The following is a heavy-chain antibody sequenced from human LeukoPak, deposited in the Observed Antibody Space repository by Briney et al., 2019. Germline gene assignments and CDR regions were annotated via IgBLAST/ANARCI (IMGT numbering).Heavy chain of an antibody. CDR2: IIPIFGTA. Sequence: GASVKVSCKASGGTFSNYAISWVRQAPGQGLEWMGGIIPIFGTANYAQKFRGRVTITADKSTRTAYMELSSLRSEDTAVYYCARETSQKGAHYMDVWGKGTTITISS. CDR3: ARETSQKGAHYMDV. CDR1: GGTFSNYA. V-gene: IGHV1-69*06. J-gene: IGHJ6*03. D-gene: IGHD3-16*01.